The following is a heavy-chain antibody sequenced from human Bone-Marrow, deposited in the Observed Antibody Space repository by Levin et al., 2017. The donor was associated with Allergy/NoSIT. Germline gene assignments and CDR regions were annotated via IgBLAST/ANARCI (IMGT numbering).Heavy chain of an antibody. CDR1: GFVFSDSW. CDR2: IDQDGSTK. Sequence: HPGGSLRLSCAASGFVFSDSWMTWVRQAPGKGLEFVANIDQDGSTKNYGDSVKGRFTISRDNAKNSVYLQMNGLRVEDTAVYYCARDPGYSAFDYWGQGTLVTVSS. J-gene: IGHJ4*02. V-gene: IGHV3-7*01. CDR3: ARDPGYSAFDY. D-gene: IGHD3-9*01.